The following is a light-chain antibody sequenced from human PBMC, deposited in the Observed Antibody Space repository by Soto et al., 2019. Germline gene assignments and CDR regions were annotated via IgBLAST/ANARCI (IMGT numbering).Light chain of an antibody. J-gene: IGKJ2*01. CDR1: QNINND. CDR2: AAS. CDR3: QQSYSTPYT. V-gene: IGKV1-39*01. Sequence: DIQMTQSPSSLSASVGDRVTITCRASQNINNDLNWYQQKPGKAPKLLIYAASSLQSGVPSRFSGSGSATDLTLTMTSLQPEDFATYYCQQSYSTPYTFGQGTKLEIK.